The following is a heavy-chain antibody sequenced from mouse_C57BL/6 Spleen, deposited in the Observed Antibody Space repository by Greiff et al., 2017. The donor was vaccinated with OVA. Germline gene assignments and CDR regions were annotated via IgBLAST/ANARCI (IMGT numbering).Heavy chain of an antibody. CDR1: GYSITSGYY. J-gene: IGHJ2*01. D-gene: IGHD1-1*01. Sequence: EVKLMESGPGLVKPSQSLSLTCSVTGYSITSGYYWNWIRQFPGNKLEWMGYISYDGSNNYNPSLKNRISITRATSKNQFFLKLNSVTTEDTATYYCARDRGGYGSSYDDYWGQGTTLTVSS. CDR2: ISYDGSN. CDR3: ARDRGGYGSSYDDY. V-gene: IGHV3-6*01.